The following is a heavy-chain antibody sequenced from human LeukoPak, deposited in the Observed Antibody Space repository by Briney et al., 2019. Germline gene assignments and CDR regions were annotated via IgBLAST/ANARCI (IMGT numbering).Heavy chain of an antibody. J-gene: IGHJ4*02. CDR1: GFTFSSYA. V-gene: IGHV3-30-3*01. Sequence: GGSLRLSCAASGFTFSSYAMSWVRQAPGKGLEWVAVISYDGSNKYYADSVKGRFTISRDNSKNTLYLQMNSLRAEDTAVYYCARDEVWGSYRYTPPFDYWGQGTLVTVSS. CDR2: ISYDGSNK. D-gene: IGHD3-16*02. CDR3: ARDEVWGSYRYTPPFDY.